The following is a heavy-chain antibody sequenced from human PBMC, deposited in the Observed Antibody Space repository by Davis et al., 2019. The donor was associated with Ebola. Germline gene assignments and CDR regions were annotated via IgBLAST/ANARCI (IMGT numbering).Heavy chain of an antibody. V-gene: IGHV3-74*01. Sequence: GESLKISCAAPGFPFSSYWMHWVRQAPGKGLVWVSRINSHGSSTSYADSVKGRFTISRDNAKNTLYLQMNSLRAEDTAVYYCARAGVVPAAIRSWGMDVWGQGTTVTVSS. D-gene: IGHD2-2*02. CDR3: ARAGVVPAAIRSWGMDV. J-gene: IGHJ6*02. CDR1: GFPFSSYW. CDR2: INSHGSST.